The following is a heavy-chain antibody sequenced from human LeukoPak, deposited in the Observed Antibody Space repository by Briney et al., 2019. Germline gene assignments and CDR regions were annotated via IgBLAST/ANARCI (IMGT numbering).Heavy chain of an antibody. CDR1: GYTFTSYA. J-gene: IGHJ4*02. CDR3: AKDPGWGELDN. CDR2: INTNTGNP. Sequence: ASVKVSCKASGYTFTSYAMNWVRQAPGQGLEWMGWINTNTGNPTYAQGFAGRFVFSLDTSVSTAYLQISSLKAEDTAVYYCAKDPGWGELDNWGQGPLVPVPS. V-gene: IGHV7-4-1*02. D-gene: IGHD3-16*01.